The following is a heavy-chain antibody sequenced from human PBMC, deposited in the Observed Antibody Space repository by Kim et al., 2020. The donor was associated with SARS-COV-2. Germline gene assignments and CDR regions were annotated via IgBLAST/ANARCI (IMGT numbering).Heavy chain of an antibody. Sequence: GGSLRLSCAASGFTFSSYGMNWVRQAPGKGLEWVSSISSSRTYIYYADSVKGRFTISRDNAKNSLYLQMNSLRAEDTAVYYCARWLGPSSGWKREYFYYGVDVWGQGTTVTVSS. CDR2: ISSSRTYI. CDR1: GFTFSSYG. CDR3: ARWLGPSSGWKREYFYYGVDV. D-gene: IGHD6-19*01. V-gene: IGHV3-21*01. J-gene: IGHJ6*02.